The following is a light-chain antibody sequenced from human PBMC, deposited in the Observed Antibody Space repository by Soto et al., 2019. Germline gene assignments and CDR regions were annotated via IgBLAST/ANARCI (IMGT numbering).Light chain of an antibody. Sequence: QSVLTQPPSASGTPGQTIAISCSGGSSNIGSHTVNWYQQLPGTAPRLLIYSNTQRPSGVPDRFSGSKSGTSASLASSGLQSEYEGDYCCGAWDASLNGVVFGGGTKVTVL. CDR1: SSNIGSHT. V-gene: IGLV1-44*01. CDR2: SNT. J-gene: IGLJ2*01. CDR3: GAWDASLNGVV.